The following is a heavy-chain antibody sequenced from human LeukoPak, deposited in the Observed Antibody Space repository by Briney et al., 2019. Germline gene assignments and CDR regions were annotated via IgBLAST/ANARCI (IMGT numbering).Heavy chain of an antibody. CDR1: GGSFSGYY. CDR3: ARGGGVLRYFDWSISGGPFDP. Sequence: SETLSLTCAVYGGSFSGYYWSWIRQPPGKGLEWIGEINHSGSTNYNLSLKSRVTISVDTSKNQFSLKLSSVTAADTAVYYCARGGGVLRYFDWSISGGPFDPWGQGTLVTVSS. D-gene: IGHD3-9*01. J-gene: IGHJ5*02. CDR2: INHSGST. V-gene: IGHV4-34*01.